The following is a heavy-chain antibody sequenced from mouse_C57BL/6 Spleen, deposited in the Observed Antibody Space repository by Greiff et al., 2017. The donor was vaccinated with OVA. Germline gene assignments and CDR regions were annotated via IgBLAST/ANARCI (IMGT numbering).Heavy chain of an antibody. D-gene: IGHD4-1*01. CDR1: GYTFTSYW. CDR2: IHPNSGST. CDR3: ARNSGMALFDY. J-gene: IGHJ2*01. V-gene: IGHV1-64*01. Sequence: QVQLQQPGAELVKPGASVKLSCKASGYTFTSYWMHWVKQRPGQGLEWIGMIHPNSGSTNYNEKFKSKATLTVDKSSSTAYMQLSSLTSEDSAVYYCARNSGMALFDYWGQGTTLTVSS.